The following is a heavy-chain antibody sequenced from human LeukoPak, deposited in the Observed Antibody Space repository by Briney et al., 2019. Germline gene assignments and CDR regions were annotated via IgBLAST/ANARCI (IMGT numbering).Heavy chain of an antibody. V-gene: IGHV4-34*01. J-gene: IGHJ3*02. CDR3: ARDTGYGSGSQAFDI. D-gene: IGHD3-10*01. Sequence: SETLSLTCAVYGGSFSGYYWTWIRQPPGKGLEWIGEINHSGSTNYNPSLKSRVTISVDTSKNQFSLKLSSVTAADTAVYYCARDTGYGSGSQAFDIWGQGTMVTVSS. CDR2: INHSGST. CDR1: GGSFSGYY.